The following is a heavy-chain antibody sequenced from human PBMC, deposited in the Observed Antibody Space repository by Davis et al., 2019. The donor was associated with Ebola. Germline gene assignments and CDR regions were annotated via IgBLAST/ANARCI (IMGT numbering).Heavy chain of an antibody. Sequence: GESLKISCAASGFIFRSYVMSWVRQAPGQGPEWIGWISPSNGNTNYAQNVQGRVTMTSDTSTNTAYMELRSLRSDDAAVYYCARDAEVGKNAFDIWGQGTMVTVSS. D-gene: IGHD1-26*01. CDR3: ARDAEVGKNAFDI. V-gene: IGHV1-18*01. J-gene: IGHJ3*02. CDR1: GFIFRSYV. CDR2: ISPSNGNT.